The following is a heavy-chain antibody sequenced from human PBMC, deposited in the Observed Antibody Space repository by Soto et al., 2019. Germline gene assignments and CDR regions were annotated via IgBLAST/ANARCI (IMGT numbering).Heavy chain of an antibody. CDR3: ARGFELRGTIFGLVIFWMYNSMDS. CDR1: GYTFTKYY. CDR2: INPSGGST. Sequence: ASVKVSCKASGYTFTKYYMHWVRQAPGQGLEWMGIINPSGGSTTYAQKFQDRVTMTSDTSTSTFYMELNSLRSEDTAIYYCARGFELRGTIFGLVIFWMYNSMDSWGQGTLVTVSS. J-gene: IGHJ5*02. V-gene: IGHV1-46*03. D-gene: IGHD3-3*01.